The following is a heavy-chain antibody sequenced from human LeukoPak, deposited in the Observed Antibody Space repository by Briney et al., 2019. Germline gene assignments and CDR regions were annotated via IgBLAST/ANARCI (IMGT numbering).Heavy chain of an antibody. Sequence: GGSLRLSCAASGFTFSSYSMNWVRQAPGKGLEWVSSISSSGSYIYYADSVKGRFTISRDNAKNSLYLQMNSLRAEDTAVYYCARMSSRLSDYWGQGTLVTVSS. CDR1: GFTFSSYS. D-gene: IGHD2-2*01. CDR2: ISSSGSYI. CDR3: ARMSSRLSDY. V-gene: IGHV3-21*01. J-gene: IGHJ4*02.